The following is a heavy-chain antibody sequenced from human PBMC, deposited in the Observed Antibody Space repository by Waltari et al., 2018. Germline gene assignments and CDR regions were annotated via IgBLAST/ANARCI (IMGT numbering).Heavy chain of an antibody. CDR1: GFTFDDFA. CDR2: ISWNGGTI. D-gene: IGHD3-10*01. CDR3: AKDMRLRGILITSVDF. V-gene: IGHV3-9*01. Sequence: EVQLVESGGGLVQPGGYLRLTWAASGFTFDDFALHWVRLVAGRGLEWVSAISWNGGTIAYADSVKGRFTISRDNTKSSLHLQMHSLRTEDTAVYYCAKDMRLRGILITSVDFWGQGIPVTVSS. J-gene: IGHJ4*02.